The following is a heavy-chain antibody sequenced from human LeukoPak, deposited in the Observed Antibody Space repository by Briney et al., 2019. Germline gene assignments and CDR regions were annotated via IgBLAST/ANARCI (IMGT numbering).Heavy chain of an antibody. V-gene: IGHV4-39*01. D-gene: IGHD1-26*01. J-gene: IGHJ4*02. CDR3: ARREWELLHYFDY. CDR1: GGSISSSSYY. Sequence: SETLSLTCTVSGGSISSSSYYWGWIRQPPGTGLEWVGSIYYSGSTYYNPSLKSRVTISVGTSKNQFSLKLSSVTAADTAVYYCARREWELLHYFDYWGQGTLVTVSS. CDR2: IYYSGST.